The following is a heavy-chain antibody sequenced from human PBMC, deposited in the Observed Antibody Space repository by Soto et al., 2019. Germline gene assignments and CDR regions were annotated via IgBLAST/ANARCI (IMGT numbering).Heavy chain of an antibody. CDR3: ARVTFLIVGSVFSTPFDF. V-gene: IGHV4-61*08. CDR2: ISYSGST. CDR1: GASVSSGGFS. J-gene: IGHJ4*02. Sequence: SETLPLTCTVAGASVSSGGFSWSWIRQPPGKGLEWIGSISYSGSTTYYPSLRSRVTISVDTSKNQFSLRLNSVTAADTAIYFCARVTFLIVGSVFSTPFDFWGQGTLVTVSS. D-gene: IGHD1-26*01.